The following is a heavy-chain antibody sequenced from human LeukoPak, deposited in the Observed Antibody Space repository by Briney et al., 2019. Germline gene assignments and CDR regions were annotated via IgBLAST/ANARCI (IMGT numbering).Heavy chain of an antibody. CDR1: CYYISSGYY. Sequence: PSEALALTCTVSCYYISSGYYWGWIRQPPGKGLEGIGSIYHSGSTYYNPSLKSRVTISVDTSNNQFSLKLSSVTAAVTAVYYCARDRYGGSSLSYFDYWGQGTLVTVSS. J-gene: IGHJ4*02. CDR3: ARDRYGGSSLSYFDY. CDR2: IYHSGST. D-gene: IGHD6-13*01. V-gene: IGHV4-38-2*02.